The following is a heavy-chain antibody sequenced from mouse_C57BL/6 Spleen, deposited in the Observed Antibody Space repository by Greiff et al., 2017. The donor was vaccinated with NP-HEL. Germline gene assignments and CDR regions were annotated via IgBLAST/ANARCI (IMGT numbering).Heavy chain of an antibody. CDR2: ISSGGSYT. J-gene: IGHJ2*01. CDR3: ARQGDYYGYYFDY. CDR1: GFTFSSYG. V-gene: IGHV5-6*01. Sequence: EVMLVESGGDLVKPGGSLKLSCAASGFTFSSYGMSWVRQTPDKRLEWVATISSGGSYTYYPDSVKGRFTISRDNAKNTLYLQMSSLKSEDTAMYYCARQGDYYGYYFDYWGQGTTLTVSS. D-gene: IGHD1-2*01.